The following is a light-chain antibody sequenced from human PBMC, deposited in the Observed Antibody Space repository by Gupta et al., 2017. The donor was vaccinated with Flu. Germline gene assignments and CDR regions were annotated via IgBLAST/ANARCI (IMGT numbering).Light chain of an antibody. CDR2: DAS. CDR3: QQYDNIGHT. V-gene: IGKV1-33*01. CDR1: QDISNY. J-gene: IGKJ4*01. Sequence: DIQMTQSPSSLSASVGDRVTITCQATQDISNYLNWYQQRPGKAPKLLIYDASYLETGVPSRFSGTGSGTDFTFTISSLQPEDIATYYCQQYDNIGHTFGGGTKVEIK.